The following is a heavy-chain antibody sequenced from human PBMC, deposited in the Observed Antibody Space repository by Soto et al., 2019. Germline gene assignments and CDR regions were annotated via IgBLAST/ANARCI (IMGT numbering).Heavy chain of an antibody. CDR3: ATFLTGWYTFDY. CDR2: IIPIFGTA. J-gene: IGHJ4*02. CDR1: AGTFSSSA. Sequence: PVNVSRKASAGTFSSSAISCVRQAPGQGLEWMGGIIPIFGTANYAQKFQGRVTITADESTSTAYMELSSLRSEDTAVYYCATFLTGWYTFDYWGRG. V-gene: IGHV1-69*13. D-gene: IGHD1-1*01.